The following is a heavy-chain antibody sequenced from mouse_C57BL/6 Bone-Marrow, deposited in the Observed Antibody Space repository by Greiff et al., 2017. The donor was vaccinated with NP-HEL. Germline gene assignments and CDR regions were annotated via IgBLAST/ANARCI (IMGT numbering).Heavy chain of an antibody. V-gene: IGHV1-62-2*01. CDR1: GYTFTEYT. J-gene: IGHJ1*03. D-gene: IGHD1-1*01. CDR2: FYPGSGSI. Sequence: QVQLQQSGAELVKPGASVKLSCKASGYTFTEYTIHWVKQRSGQGLEWIGWFYPGSGSIKYNEKFKDKATLTADKSSSTVYMDLSRLTSEDTAIYYCARDGDYFGSSYGYFDVGGTGTTVTVTS. CDR3: ARDGDYFGSSYGYFDV.